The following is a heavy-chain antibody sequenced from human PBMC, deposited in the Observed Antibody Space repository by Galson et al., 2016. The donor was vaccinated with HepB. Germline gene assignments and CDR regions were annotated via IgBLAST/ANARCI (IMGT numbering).Heavy chain of an antibody. CDR1: GDSVSSNRAT. J-gene: IGHJ6*02. V-gene: IGHV6-1*01. D-gene: IGHD3-9*01. CDR3: AREDDDLLTVSLGMDV. CDR2: TYYRTKWYN. Sequence: CAISGDSVSSNRATWNWIRQSPSRGLEWLARTYYRTKWYNEYAESVKRRITINPDTSKNQFSLHLNSVTPEDTAVYYCAREDDDLLTVSLGMDVWGQGTTVTVSS.